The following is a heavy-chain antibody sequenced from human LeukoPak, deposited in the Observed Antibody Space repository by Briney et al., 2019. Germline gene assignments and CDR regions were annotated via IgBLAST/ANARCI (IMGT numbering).Heavy chain of an antibody. CDR2: INHSGST. V-gene: IGHV4-34*01. J-gene: IGHJ5*02. CDR1: GGSFSGYY. Sequence: SETLSLTCAVYGGSFSGYYWSWIRQPPGKGLEWIGEINHSGSTNYNPSLKSRVTISVDTSKNQFSLKLSSVTAADTAVYYCARGGWYDRNWFDPWGQATGATVSS. CDR3: ARGGWYDRNWFDP. D-gene: IGHD6-19*01.